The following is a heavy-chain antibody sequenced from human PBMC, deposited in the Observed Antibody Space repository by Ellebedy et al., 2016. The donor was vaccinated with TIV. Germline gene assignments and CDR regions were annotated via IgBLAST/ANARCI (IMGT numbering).Heavy chain of an antibody. D-gene: IGHD1-1*01. CDR1: GGSFSSYY. V-gene: IGHV4-59*01. Sequence: MPSETLSLTCTASGGSFSSYYWSWIRQPPGKGLEWIGYIYYSGSTNYNPSLKSRVTISVDTSKNQFSLKLNSVTAADTAVYYCARGGHPRYASFDYWGQGTLVTVSS. J-gene: IGHJ4*02. CDR3: ARGGHPRYASFDY. CDR2: IYYSGST.